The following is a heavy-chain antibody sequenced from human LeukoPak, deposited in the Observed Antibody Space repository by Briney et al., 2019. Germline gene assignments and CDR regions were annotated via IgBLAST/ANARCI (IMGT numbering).Heavy chain of an antibody. V-gene: IGHV3-15*01. Sequence: PGGSLRLSCAASGLTFSNAWMSWVRQAPGKGLEWVGRIKRKSDGGTTDYAAPVKGRFTISRADSKNTLYLQMNSLKSEDTAVYYCTTELDVRPNHYWGQGTLVTVSS. D-gene: IGHD1-14*01. CDR2: IKRKSDGGTT. CDR3: TTELDVRPNHY. CDR1: GLTFSNAW. J-gene: IGHJ4*02.